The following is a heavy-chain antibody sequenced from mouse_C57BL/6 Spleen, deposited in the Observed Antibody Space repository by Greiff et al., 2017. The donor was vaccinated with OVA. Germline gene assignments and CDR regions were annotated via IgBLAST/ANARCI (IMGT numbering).Heavy chain of an antibody. CDR3: ARGIYYDYDGVYYAMDY. CDR1: GYTFTSYW. CDR2: IYPSDSET. V-gene: IGHV1-61*01. D-gene: IGHD2-4*01. Sequence: QVQLQQPGAELVRPGSSVKLSCKASGYTFTSYWMDWVKQRPGQGLEWIGNIYPSDSETHYNQKFKDKATLTVDKSYSTAYMQLSSLTSEDSAVYYCARGIYYDYDGVYYAMDYWGQGTSVTVSS. J-gene: IGHJ4*01.